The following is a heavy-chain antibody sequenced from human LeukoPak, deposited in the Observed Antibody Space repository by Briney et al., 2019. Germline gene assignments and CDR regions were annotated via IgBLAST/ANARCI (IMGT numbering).Heavy chain of an antibody. V-gene: IGHV3-30*02. CDR1: GFTFSSYG. D-gene: IGHD3-10*01. CDR3: AKDLGNYYGSGSYYPTLDY. CDR2: IRYDGSNK. Sequence: GGSLRLSCAASGFTFSSYGMHWVRQAPGKGLEWVAFIRYDGSNKYYADSVKGRFTISRDNSKNTLYLQMNSLRAEDTAVYYCAKDLGNYYGSGSYYPTLDYWGQGTLVTVSS. J-gene: IGHJ4*02.